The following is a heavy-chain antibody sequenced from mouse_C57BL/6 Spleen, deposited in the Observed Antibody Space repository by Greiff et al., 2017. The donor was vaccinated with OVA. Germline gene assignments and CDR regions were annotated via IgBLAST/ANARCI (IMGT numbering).Heavy chain of an antibody. D-gene: IGHD4-1*01. Sequence: DVKLQESGPGLVKPSQSLSLTCSVTGYSITSGYYWNWIRQFPGNKLEWMGYISYDGSNNYNPSLKNRISITRDTSKNQFFLKLNSVTTEDTATYYCARETWAFDYWGQGTTLTVSS. CDR1: GYSITSGYY. V-gene: IGHV3-6*01. J-gene: IGHJ2*01. CDR2: ISYDGSN. CDR3: ARETWAFDY.